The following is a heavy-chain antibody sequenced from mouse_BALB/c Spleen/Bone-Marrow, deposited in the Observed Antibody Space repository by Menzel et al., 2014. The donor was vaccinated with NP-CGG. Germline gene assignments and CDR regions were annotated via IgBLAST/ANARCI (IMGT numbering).Heavy chain of an antibody. J-gene: IGHJ2*01. D-gene: IGHD2-12*01. CDR3: ARREVSYYYDY. CDR2: ILPGSGST. Sequence: VQLQQSGAELMKPGASVKISCKATGYTFSSYWIEWVKQRPGHGLEWIGEILPGSGSTNYNEKFKGKATFTADTSSNTAYMQLSSLTSEDSAVYYCARREVSYYYDYWGQGTTLIVSS. V-gene: IGHV1-9*01. CDR1: GYTFSSYW.